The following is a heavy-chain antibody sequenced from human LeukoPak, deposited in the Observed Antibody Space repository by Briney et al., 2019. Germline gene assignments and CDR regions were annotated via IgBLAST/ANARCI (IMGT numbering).Heavy chain of an antibody. J-gene: IGHJ6*03. CDR3: ARIISRWFGEFTYYYYYYMDV. V-gene: IGHV4-59*12. CDR1: GGSFSSYY. D-gene: IGHD3-10*01. CDR2: IYYSGST. Sequence: SETLSLTCTLSGGSFSSYYWSWIRQPPGKGLEWIGYIYYSGSTNYNPSLKSRVTISVDTSKNQFSLKLSSVTAADTAVYYCARIISRWFGEFTYYYYYYMDVWGKGTTVTVSS.